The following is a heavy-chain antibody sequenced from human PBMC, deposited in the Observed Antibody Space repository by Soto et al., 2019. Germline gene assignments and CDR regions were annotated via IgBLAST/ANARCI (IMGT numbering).Heavy chain of an antibody. CDR1: GYSFTSYW. CDR2: IYPGDSDT. V-gene: IGHV5-51*01. Sequence: RGESLKISCKGSGYSFTSYWIGWVRQMPGKGLEWIGIIYPGDSDTRYSPSFQGQVTISADKSICTAYLQWSSLKASDTAMYYCARHRARGIVGADDAFDIWGQGTMVTVSS. CDR3: ARHRARGIVGADDAFDI. D-gene: IGHD1-26*01. J-gene: IGHJ3*02.